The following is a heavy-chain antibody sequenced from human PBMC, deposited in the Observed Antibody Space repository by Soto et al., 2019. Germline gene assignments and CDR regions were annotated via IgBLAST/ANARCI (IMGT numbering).Heavy chain of an antibody. CDR2: IKQDGSEK. V-gene: IGHV3-7*05. CDR3: ARVNTIVRYGLPRFGDYGY. CDR1: GFTFSSYW. D-gene: IGHD5-18*01. Sequence: GGSLRLSCAASGFTFSSYWMSWVRQAPGKGLEWVANIKQDGSEKYYVDSVKGRFTISRDNAKNSLYLQMNSLRAEDTAVYYCARVNTIVRYGLPRFGDYGYWGQGTLVTVSS. J-gene: IGHJ4*02.